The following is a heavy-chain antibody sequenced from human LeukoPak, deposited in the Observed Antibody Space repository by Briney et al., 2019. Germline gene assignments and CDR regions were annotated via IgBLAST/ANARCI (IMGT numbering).Heavy chain of an antibody. Sequence: ASVKVSCKASGGTSSSYAISWVRQAPGQGLEWMGGIIPIFGTANYAQKFQGRVTITADESTSTAYMELSSLRSEDTAVYYCARDAGYYYYYGMDVWGQGTTVTVSS. J-gene: IGHJ6*02. CDR2: IIPIFGTA. CDR1: GGTSSSYA. D-gene: IGHD1-14*01. CDR3: ARDAGYYYYYGMDV. V-gene: IGHV1-69*13.